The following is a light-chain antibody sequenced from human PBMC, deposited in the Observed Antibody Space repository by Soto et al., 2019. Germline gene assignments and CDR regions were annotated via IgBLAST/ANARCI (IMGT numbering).Light chain of an antibody. CDR1: QSISNW. CDR2: KAS. V-gene: IGKV1-5*03. CDR3: QQYNGYLWT. Sequence: DIQMTQSPSTLSASVGDRVTITCRASQSISNWLAWYQQKPGKAPKLLIYKASTLESGVPSRFSGSGSGTEFTLTISSLQPDDFTTYFCQQYNGYLWTFGQGTKVEIK. J-gene: IGKJ1*01.